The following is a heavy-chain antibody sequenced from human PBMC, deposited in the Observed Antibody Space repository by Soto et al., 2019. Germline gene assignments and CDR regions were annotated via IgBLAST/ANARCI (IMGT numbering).Heavy chain of an antibody. CDR3: ARDCSYYDFSGYYGMDV. V-gene: IGHV3-33*01. CDR2: IWYDGSNK. CDR1: GFTFSSYG. Sequence: QVQLVESGGGVVQPGRSLRLSCAASGFTFSSYGMHWVRQAPGKGLEWVAVIWYDGSNKYYADSVKGRFTISRDNSKNTLYLQMNSLRAEDTAVYYCARDCSYYDFSGYYGMDVWGQGTTVTVSS. D-gene: IGHD3-3*01. J-gene: IGHJ6*02.